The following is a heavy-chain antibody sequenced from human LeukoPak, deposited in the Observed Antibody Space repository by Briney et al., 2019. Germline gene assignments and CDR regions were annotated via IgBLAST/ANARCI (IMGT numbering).Heavy chain of an antibody. CDR3: ATRGNYYGYFDS. V-gene: IGHV3-23*01. CDR2: ISGNGGST. D-gene: IGHD5-18*01. Sequence: GGSLRLSCATSGLTLDTYAMTWVRQAPGKGLEWVSTISGNGGSTYYAGSVKGRFAISKDISKSTLYLAMNSLTGEDTATYFCATRGNYYGYFDSWGQGTLVTVSS. J-gene: IGHJ4*02. CDR1: GLTLDTYA.